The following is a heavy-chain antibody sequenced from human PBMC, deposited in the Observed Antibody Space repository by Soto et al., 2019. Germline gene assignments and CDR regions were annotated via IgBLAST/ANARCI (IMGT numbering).Heavy chain of an antibody. Sequence: QLQLQESGPGLVKPSETLSLTCTVSGGSISSSSYYWGWIRQPPGKGLEWIGSIYYSGSTYYNPSLKSRVPISVHTSKNQFSLKLSSVTAADTAVYYCPTLWFGESPYWGQGTLVTVSS. CDR1: GGSISSSSYY. CDR2: IYYSGST. V-gene: IGHV4-39*01. J-gene: IGHJ4*02. D-gene: IGHD3-10*01. CDR3: PTLWFGESPY.